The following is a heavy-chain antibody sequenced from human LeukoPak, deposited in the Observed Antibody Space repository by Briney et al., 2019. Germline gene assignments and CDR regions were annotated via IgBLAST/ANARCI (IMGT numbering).Heavy chain of an antibody. CDR1: GYTFTSYA. CDR3: ARGVMDTAMVQGSGYNWFDP. CDR2: INTNTGNP. Sequence: GASVKVSCKASGYTFTSYAMNWVRQAPGQGLEWMGWINTNTGNPTYAQGFTGRFVFSLDTSVSTAYLQISSLKAEDTAVYYCARGVMDTAMVQGSGYNWFDPWGQGTLVTVSS. V-gene: IGHV7-4-1*02. J-gene: IGHJ5*02. D-gene: IGHD5-18*01.